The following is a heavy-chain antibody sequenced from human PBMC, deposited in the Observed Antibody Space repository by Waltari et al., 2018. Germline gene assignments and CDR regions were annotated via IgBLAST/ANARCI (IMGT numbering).Heavy chain of an antibody. D-gene: IGHD3-9*01. J-gene: IGHJ4*02. CDR3: ARVLSLTGYYPDY. CDR2: INPNSGGT. Sequence: QVQLVQSGAEVKKPGASVTVSCKAPGYTFTGYYMHWVRQAPGQGLEWMGRINPNSGGTNYAQKFQGRVTMTRDTSISTAYMELSRLRSDDTAVYYCARVLSLTGYYPDYWGQGTLVTVSS. V-gene: IGHV1-2*06. CDR1: GYTFTGYY.